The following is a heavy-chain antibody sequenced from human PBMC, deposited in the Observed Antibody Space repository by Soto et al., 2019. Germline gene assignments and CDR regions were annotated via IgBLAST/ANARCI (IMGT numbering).Heavy chain of an antibody. D-gene: IGHD5-18*01. Sequence: EVQLLESGGGLVQPGGSLRLSCVASGFTFSSYTMSWVRQARGKGLEWVSGISGSGGSTNYADCVKGRFTISRDNSKNTLYLQMNSLRAEDTAVYYCAKDVGYTYGYDYFDYWGQGTLVTVSS. CDR3: AKDVGYTYGYDYFDY. J-gene: IGHJ4*02. CDR2: ISGSGGST. V-gene: IGHV3-23*01. CDR1: GFTFSSYT.